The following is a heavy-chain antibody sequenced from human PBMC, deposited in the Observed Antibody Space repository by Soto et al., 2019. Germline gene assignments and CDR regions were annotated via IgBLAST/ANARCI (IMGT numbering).Heavy chain of an antibody. Sequence: QVQLVQSGAEVKKPGASVKVSCKASGYTFTGYYMHWVRQAPGQGLEWMGWINPNNGDADYAQHFQGRVTMTRDTSLSTGYMELRRLTSDDTAVYYCARDGAAAGTGGAFDIWGQGTMVTVSS. CDR2: INPNNGDA. CDR3: ARDGAAAGTGGAFDI. J-gene: IGHJ3*02. CDR1: GYTFTGYY. D-gene: IGHD6-25*01. V-gene: IGHV1-2*02.